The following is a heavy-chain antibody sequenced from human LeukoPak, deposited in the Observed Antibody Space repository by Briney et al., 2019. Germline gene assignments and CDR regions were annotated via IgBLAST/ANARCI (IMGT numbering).Heavy chain of an antibody. Sequence: GGSLRLSCAASGFTFSSYGMHWVRQAPGKGLEWVAVIWYDGSNKYYADSVKGRFTISRDNSKNTLYLQMNSLRAEDTAVYYCARALPGSYYDSSGYYSPDIWGQGTMVTASS. CDR2: IWYDGSNK. V-gene: IGHV3-33*01. J-gene: IGHJ3*02. CDR1: GFTFSSYG. D-gene: IGHD3-22*01. CDR3: ARALPGSYYDSSGYYSPDI.